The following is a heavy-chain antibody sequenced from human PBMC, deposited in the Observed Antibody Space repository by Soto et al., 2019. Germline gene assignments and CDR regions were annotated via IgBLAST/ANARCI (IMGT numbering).Heavy chain of an antibody. V-gene: IGHV4-61*01. CDR3: ATSLRRPGFHP. CDR2: TYYSGST. D-gene: IGHD1-1*01. Sequence: QVQLQESGPGLVKPSETLSLTCTVSGGSVSSGSYYWSWIRQPPGKGLEWIGYTYYSGSTHYNPSLSSGGTTSVDTAKNQFSLKLSSVTAADTAVYYCATSLRRPGFHPCAQGTLVTVSS. CDR1: GGSVSSGSYY. J-gene: IGHJ5*02.